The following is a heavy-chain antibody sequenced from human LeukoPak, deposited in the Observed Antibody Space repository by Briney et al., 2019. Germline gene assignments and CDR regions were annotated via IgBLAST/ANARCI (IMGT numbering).Heavy chain of an antibody. J-gene: IGHJ4*02. CDR3: ARVSNYGDYTPTDY. V-gene: IGHV3-66*01. CDR2: IYSGGST. Sequence: PGGSLRLSCAASGFTVSSNYMSWVRQAPGKGLEWVSVIYSGGSTYYADSVKGRFTISRDNAKNSLYLQMNSLRAEDTAVYYCARVSNYGDYTPTDYWGQGTLVTVSS. CDR1: GFTVSSNY. D-gene: IGHD4-17*01.